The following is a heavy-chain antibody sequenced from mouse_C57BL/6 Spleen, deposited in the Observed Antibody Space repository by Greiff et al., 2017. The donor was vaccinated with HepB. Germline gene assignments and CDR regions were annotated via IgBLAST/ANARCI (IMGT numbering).Heavy chain of an antibody. CDR1: GYAFSSSW. CDR3: GRSVEV. CDR2: IYPGDGDT. Sequence: VQLQQSGPELVKPGASVKISCKASGYAFSSSWMNWVKQRPGKGLEWIGRIYPGDGDTNYNGKFKGKATLTADKSSSTAYMQLSSLTSEDSAVYFCGRSVEVWGTGTTVTVSS. V-gene: IGHV1-82*01. J-gene: IGHJ1*03.